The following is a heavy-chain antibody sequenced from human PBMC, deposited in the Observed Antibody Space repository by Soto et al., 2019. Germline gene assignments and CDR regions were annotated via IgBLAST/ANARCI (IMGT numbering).Heavy chain of an antibody. D-gene: IGHD3-3*01. CDR3: ARGGVEPFDY. J-gene: IGHJ4*02. Sequence: EVQLVESGGGLVQSGGSLRLACAASGFTFRNYWMHLVRQAPGKGLVWVSRISDYGRINYADSVKGRFTISRDDAKSDLYLQMNNLRAEDTAVYYCARGGVEPFDYWGQGALVTVSS. V-gene: IGHV3-74*01. CDR2: ISDYGRI. CDR1: GFTFRNYW.